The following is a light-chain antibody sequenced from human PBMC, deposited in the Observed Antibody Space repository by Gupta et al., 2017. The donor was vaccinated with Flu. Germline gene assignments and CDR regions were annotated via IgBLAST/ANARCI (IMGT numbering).Light chain of an antibody. CDR3: QQEGNSPWT. V-gene: IGKV3-20*01. Sequence: ENVLTQSPGTLSLSPGERATLSCRASQSVSSSFLAWYQHKPGQAPRLLIFGASSRATGIPDRFSGSGFGTDFTLTISRLEPEDFAVYYCQQEGNSPWTFGQGTXVEIK. CDR2: GAS. J-gene: IGKJ1*01. CDR1: QSVSSSF.